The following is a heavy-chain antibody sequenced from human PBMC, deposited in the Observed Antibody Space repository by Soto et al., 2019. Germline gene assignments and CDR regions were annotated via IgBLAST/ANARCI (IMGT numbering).Heavy chain of an antibody. CDR3: ASYRPDYGDYGIDY. CDR1: GGSISSYY. D-gene: IGHD4-17*01. V-gene: IGHV4-59*01. CDR2: IYYIGTT. Sequence: PSETLSLTCTVSGGSISSYYWSWIRQPPGKGLEWIGYIYYIGTTKYNPSLKSRVTMSVDTSKNQFSLKLTSVTAADTAVYYCASYRPDYGDYGIDYWGQGIQVTVSS. J-gene: IGHJ4*02.